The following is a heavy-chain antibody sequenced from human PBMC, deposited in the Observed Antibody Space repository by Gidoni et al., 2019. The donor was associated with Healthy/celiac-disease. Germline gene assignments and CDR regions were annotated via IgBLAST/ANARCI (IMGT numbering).Heavy chain of an antibody. J-gene: IGHJ4*02. D-gene: IGHD5-12*01. CDR1: GGTFSSYA. CDR2: IIPILGIA. Sequence: QVQLVQSGAEVKKPGSSVKVSCKASGGTFSSYAISWVRQAPGQGLEWMGRIIPILGIANYAQKFQGRVTITADKSTSTAYMELSSLRSEDTAVYYCARDHGYSGYEPFDYWGQGTLVTVSS. V-gene: IGHV1-69*04. CDR3: ARDHGYSGYEPFDY.